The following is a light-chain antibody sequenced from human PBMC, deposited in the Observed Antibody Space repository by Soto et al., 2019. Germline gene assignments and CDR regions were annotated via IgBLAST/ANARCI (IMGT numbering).Light chain of an antibody. CDR2: WAS. J-gene: IGKJ4*01. CDR1: QSVSYSSDKRNC. V-gene: IGKV4-1*01. CDR3: QQYYSSPLT. Sequence: DIVMTQSPDSLAVSLGERATINCKSSQSVSYSSDKRNCLAWYQQKPGLPPKLLIYWASTRESGFPDRFSGTVSGTDFSLTISSLQAEDVAVSYCQQYYSSPLTFGGGTKVEIK.